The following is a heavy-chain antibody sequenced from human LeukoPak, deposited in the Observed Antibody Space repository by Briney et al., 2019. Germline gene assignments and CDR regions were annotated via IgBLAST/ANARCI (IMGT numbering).Heavy chain of an antibody. CDR1: GYTLTELS. CDR3: ATGPAGYFDY. CDR2: FDPEDGET. D-gene: IGHD6-19*01. J-gene: IGHJ4*02. V-gene: IGHV1-24*01. Sequence: EASVNVSCTVSGYTLTELSMHWVRQAPGKGLEWMGGFDPEDGETIYAQKFQGRVTMTEDTSTDTAYMELSSLRSEDTAVYYCATGPAGYFDYWGQGTLVTVSS.